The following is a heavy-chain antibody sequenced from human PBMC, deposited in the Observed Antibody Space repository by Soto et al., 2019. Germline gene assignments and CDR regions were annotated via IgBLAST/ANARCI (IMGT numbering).Heavy chain of an antibody. Sequence: PGGSLRLSCKASGFMFNNSAMTWVRQAPGQGLQWVASVSDNGGSRGGTYYADSVKGRFTISRDNSKNTLYLQLGSLTGADTAVYYCARAKAVVIAALDIWGQGTMVTVSS. CDR2: VSDNGGSRGGT. J-gene: IGHJ3*02. V-gene: IGHV3-23*01. CDR3: ARAKAVVIAALDI. CDR1: GFMFNNSA. D-gene: IGHD2-21*01.